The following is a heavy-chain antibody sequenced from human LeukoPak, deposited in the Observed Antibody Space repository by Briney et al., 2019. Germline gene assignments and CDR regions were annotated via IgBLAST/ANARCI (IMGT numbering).Heavy chain of an antibody. Sequence: SETLSLTCTVSGGSISSRSYYWGWIRQPPGKGLEWIGSIYYSGITYYNPSLKSRVTISVDTSKNQFSLNLIATDTAVYYCARHVPDTTMDPTIWFDPGAREPWSPSPQ. CDR1: GGSISSRSYY. CDR3: ARHVPDTTMDPTIWFDP. D-gene: IGHD5-18*01. J-gene: IGHJ5*02. CDR2: IYYSGIT. V-gene: IGHV4-39*01.